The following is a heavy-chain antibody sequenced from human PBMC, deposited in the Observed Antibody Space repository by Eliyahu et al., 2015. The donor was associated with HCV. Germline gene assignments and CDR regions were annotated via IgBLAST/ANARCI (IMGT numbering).Heavy chain of an antibody. CDR3: ARSYYGSGSYYKKGYYFDY. V-gene: IGHV4-34*01. CDR1: GGSFSGYY. Sequence: QVQLQQWGAGLLKPSETLSLTCAVYGGSFSGYYWSWIRQPPGKGLEWIGEINHWGRPQQQPSLKSRVTISVDTSKNQFSLKLSSVTAADTAVYYCARSYYGSGSYYKKGYYFDYWGQGTLVTVSS. D-gene: IGHD3-10*01. CDR2: INHWGRP. J-gene: IGHJ4*02.